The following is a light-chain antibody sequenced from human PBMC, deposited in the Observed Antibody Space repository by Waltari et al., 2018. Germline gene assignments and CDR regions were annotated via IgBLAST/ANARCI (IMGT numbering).Light chain of an antibody. CDR1: SSNLGNDY. CDR3: GTWDTSLSALI. J-gene: IGLJ2*01. V-gene: IGLV1-51*02. CDR2: ENN. Sequence: QSVLTPPPSVSAAPGQQVTISCSGSSSNLGNDYLSLYHQLPGSAPKLFIYENNKRPSGIPDRFSGSKSGTSATLGITGLQTGDEADYYCGTWDTSLSALIFGGGTKLTVL.